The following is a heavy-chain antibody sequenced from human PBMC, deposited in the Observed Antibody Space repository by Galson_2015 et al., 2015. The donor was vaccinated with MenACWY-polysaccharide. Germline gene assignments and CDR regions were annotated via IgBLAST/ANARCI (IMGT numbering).Heavy chain of an antibody. CDR2: INPNSGGA. D-gene: IGHD5-24*01. CDR1: GDTFTDYY. CDR3: ARGAAPLRGDGYNYCFEY. V-gene: IGHV1-2*02. Sequence: SVKVSCKAPGDTFTDYYMHWVRQAPGQGLEWMGWINPNSGGANYAQKFQGRVTMTRDTSISTAYMELSRLRSDDTAVYYCARGAAPLRGDGYNYCFEYWGQGTLVTVSS. J-gene: IGHJ4*02.